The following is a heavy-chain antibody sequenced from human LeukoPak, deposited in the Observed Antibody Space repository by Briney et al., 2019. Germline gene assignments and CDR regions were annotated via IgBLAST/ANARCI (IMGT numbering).Heavy chain of an antibody. Sequence: GGSLRLSCAPSGFTFSTHTMHWVRQAPGKGREWVAVIESDGRNKYYAESVRGRFTISRGNSRNTLYLQLDSLRSEDTAVYYCVRQSTGLDYWGQGTLVTVSS. V-gene: IGHV3-30*04. CDR3: VRQSTGLDY. CDR1: GFTFSTHT. CDR2: IESDGRNK. D-gene: IGHD5/OR15-5a*01. J-gene: IGHJ4*02.